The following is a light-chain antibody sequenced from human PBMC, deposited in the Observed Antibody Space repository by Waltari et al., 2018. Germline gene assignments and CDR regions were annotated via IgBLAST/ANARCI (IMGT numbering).Light chain of an antibody. CDR2: AAS. CDR1: QGISSH. Sequence: AIRITQSPSSLSASTGDRVTITCRVSQGISSHLTWYQQKPGKAPKLLIYAASTLQSGVPSRFSGSGSGTDFTLTISCLQSEDFATYYCQQYYSYPLTFGGGTKVEIK. CDR3: QQYYSYPLT. J-gene: IGKJ4*01. V-gene: IGKV1-8*01.